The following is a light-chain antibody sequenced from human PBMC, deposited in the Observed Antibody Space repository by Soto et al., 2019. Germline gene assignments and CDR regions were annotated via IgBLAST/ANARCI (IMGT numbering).Light chain of an antibody. CDR2: YDT. CDR3: QVWDSTSDHPV. J-gene: IGLJ2*01. V-gene: IGLV3-21*04. Sequence: SYEQTQAPSLSVAPGKTARSTCEENNIGSKTVHWYQQKPGQAPVVVIYYDTDRPSGIPERFSGSNSGNTATLTISRVEAGDEADYYCQVWDSTSDHPVFGGETKLTVL. CDR1: NIGSKT.